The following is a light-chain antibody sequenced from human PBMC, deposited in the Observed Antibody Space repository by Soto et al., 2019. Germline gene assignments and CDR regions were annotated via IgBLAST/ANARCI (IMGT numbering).Light chain of an antibody. CDR1: QSVSSS. Sequence: IVMSESPSTLSVSPGERATLSCRASQSVSSSLAWYQQKPGQPPRLLIYGASSRATGIPDRFSGSGSGTDFTLTIGRLEPEDFAVYYCQQYGNSPGTFGQGTKVDIK. CDR2: GAS. J-gene: IGKJ1*01. CDR3: QQYGNSPGT. V-gene: IGKV3-20*01.